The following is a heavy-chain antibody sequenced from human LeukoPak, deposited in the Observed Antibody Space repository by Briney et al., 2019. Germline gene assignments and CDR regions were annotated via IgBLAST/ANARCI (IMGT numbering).Heavy chain of an antibody. V-gene: IGHV1-58*01. J-gene: IGHJ3*02. CDR2: MVVGSGNT. Sequence: SVKVSCKASGFTFTSSAVQWVRQARGQRLEWRGWMVVGSGNTNYAQKFQERVTITRDMSTSTAYMELSSLRSEDTAVYYCAADPPPGTTGTPDAFDIWGQGTMVTVSS. CDR1: GFTFTSSA. CDR3: AADPPPGTTGTPDAFDI. D-gene: IGHD1-1*01.